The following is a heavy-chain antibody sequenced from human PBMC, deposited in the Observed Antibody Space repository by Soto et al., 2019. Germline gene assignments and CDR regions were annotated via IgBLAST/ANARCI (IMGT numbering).Heavy chain of an antibody. D-gene: IGHD3-3*01. CDR2: LSFDGDKK. CDR3: ARDPTRDFYGGFDI. J-gene: IGHJ3*02. Sequence: QVQLVESGGDVVQPGRSLRLSCVASGFTSSDYDIYWVRQAPGKGPEWVALLSFDGDKKYYADSVKGRFTTSRDNSKNTLYVQMDSLRTEDTAMYYCARDPTRDFYGGFDIWGQGTMVTVSS. CDR1: GFTSSDYD. V-gene: IGHV3-30-3*01.